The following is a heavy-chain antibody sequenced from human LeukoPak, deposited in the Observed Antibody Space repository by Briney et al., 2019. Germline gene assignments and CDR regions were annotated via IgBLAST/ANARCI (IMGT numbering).Heavy chain of an antibody. J-gene: IGHJ6*02. CDR2: ITYNGVT. CDR3: TRSGLTGMRTYPRTPSYYYGKDV. CDR1: GGFSGYH. V-gene: IGHV4-34*01. D-gene: IGHD1/OR15-1a*01. Sequence: SETLSLTCTVHGGFSGYHWSWIRQSPGKGLGWIGEITYNGVTNYNPSLKVTISVDTSKSLFSLKLSSVTAADTAVYFCTRSGLTGMRTYPRTPSYYYGKDVWGQGTAVTVSS.